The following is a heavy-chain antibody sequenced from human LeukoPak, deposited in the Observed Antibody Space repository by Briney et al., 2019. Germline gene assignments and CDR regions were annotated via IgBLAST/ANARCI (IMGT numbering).Heavy chain of an antibody. V-gene: IGHV1-18*01. CDR3: ARFSLSFSSSWHYYSDY. J-gene: IGHJ4*02. Sequence: ASVKVSCKASGYTFTSYGISWVRQAPGQGLEWMGWISAYNGNTNYAQKLQDRVTMTTDTSTSTAYMELRSLRSDDTAVYYCARFSLSFSSSWHYYSDYWGRGTLVTVSS. CDR1: GYTFTSYG. CDR2: ISAYNGNT. D-gene: IGHD6-13*01.